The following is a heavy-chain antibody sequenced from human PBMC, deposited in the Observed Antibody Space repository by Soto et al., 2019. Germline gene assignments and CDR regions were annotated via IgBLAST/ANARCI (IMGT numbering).Heavy chain of an antibody. D-gene: IGHD4-17*01. CDR1: GYRFTRYW. Sequence: HWASLKLSCDTSGYRFTRYWIGLGRQMPGTGMEWMGMIYPDDSDTRYSPSFQGRVTISADKSIYTAYLQWTSLKASDSAMYYWARVRVNGGRYYFDEWDKRNLV. CDR2: IYPDDSDT. CDR3: ARVRVNGGRYYFDE. V-gene: IGHV5-51*01. J-gene: IGHJ4*02.